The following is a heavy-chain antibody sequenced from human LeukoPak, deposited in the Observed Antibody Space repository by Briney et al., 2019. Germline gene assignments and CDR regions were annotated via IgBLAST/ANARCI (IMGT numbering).Heavy chain of an antibody. CDR3: AISSEWELLAAFDI. CDR2: ISSSSSYI. CDR1: GFTFSSYS. V-gene: IGHV3-21*01. Sequence: GGSLRLSCAASGFTFSSYSMNWVRQAPGKGLEWVSSISSSSSYIYYADSVKGRFTISRDNAKNSLYLQMNSLRAEDTAVYYCAISSEWELLAAFDIWGQGTMVTVSS. D-gene: IGHD1-26*01. J-gene: IGHJ3*02.